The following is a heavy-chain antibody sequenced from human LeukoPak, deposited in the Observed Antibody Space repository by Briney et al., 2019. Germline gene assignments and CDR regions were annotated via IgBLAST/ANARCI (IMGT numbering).Heavy chain of an antibody. CDR1: GFTFSNAW. CDR3: ARDRIVASIIGYYFDS. CDR2: IKQDGSEK. V-gene: IGHV3-7*01. J-gene: IGHJ4*02. D-gene: IGHD5-12*01. Sequence: GGSLRLSCAASGFTFSNAWMSWVRQAPGKGLEWVANIKQDGSEKYYVDSVKGRFTISRDNAKNSLYLQMNSLRAEDTAVYYCARDRIVASIIGYYFDSWGQGTLVTVSS.